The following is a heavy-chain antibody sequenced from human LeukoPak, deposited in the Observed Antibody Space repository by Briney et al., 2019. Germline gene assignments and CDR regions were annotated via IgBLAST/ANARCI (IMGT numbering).Heavy chain of an antibody. Sequence: GGSLRLSCAASGFTFSTYAMSWVRQAPGKGLECVSALSGNGNTIYYADSVKGRFTISRDNPKNTLSLQKNSLRAEDTAVYYCAKALYGGHDYWGQGTLVTVSS. V-gene: IGHV3-23*01. CDR1: GFTFSTYA. CDR3: AKALYGGHDY. J-gene: IGHJ4*02. CDR2: LSGNGNTI. D-gene: IGHD4-23*01.